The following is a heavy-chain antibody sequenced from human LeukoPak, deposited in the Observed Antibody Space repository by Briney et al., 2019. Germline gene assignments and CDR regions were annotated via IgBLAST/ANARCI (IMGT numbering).Heavy chain of an antibody. J-gene: IGHJ5*02. CDR3: WGANPLGGWFDP. CDR2: IYYSGST. CDR1: GGSISSSSYY. Sequence: PSETLSLTCTVSGGSISSSSYYWGWIRQPPGKGLEWIGSIYYSGSTYYNPSLKSRVTISVDTSKNQFSLKLSSVTAADTAVYYCWGANPLGGWFDPWGQGTLVTVSS. V-gene: IGHV4-39*07. D-gene: IGHD4/OR15-4a*01.